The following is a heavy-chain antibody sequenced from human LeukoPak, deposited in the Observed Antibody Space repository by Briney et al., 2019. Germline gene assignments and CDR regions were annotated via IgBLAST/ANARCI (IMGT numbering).Heavy chain of an antibody. CDR2: IYGRAST. CDR3: ARYDSRGSASTRFDY. J-gene: IGHJ4*02. D-gene: IGHD3-16*01. CDR1: GYSLGKNYY. V-gene: IGHV4-38-2*01. Sequence: SETLSLTCAVSGYSLGKNYYWGWIRQSPGKGLEWIGRIYGRASTSYNPSLMNRITMSVDTSKNHFSLQLTSVTAADTAVYYCARYDSRGSASTRFDYWGPGILVTVSS.